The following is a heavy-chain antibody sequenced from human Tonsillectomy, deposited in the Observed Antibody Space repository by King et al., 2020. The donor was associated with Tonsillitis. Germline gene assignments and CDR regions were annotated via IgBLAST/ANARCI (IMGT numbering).Heavy chain of an antibody. J-gene: IGHJ4*02. V-gene: IGHV2-5*02. CDR1: GFSLSARGVG. CDR2: IYWDDDE. CDR3: AHRLFLQSGRIQLWSQAFDS. D-gene: IGHD5-18*01. Sequence: TLKESGPALVKPTQTLTLTCNFSGFSLSARGVGVAWIRQAPGKALEWLALIYWDDDERYSPSLKSRLTITKDTSKNQVVLTMTNMDPVDTATYYCAHRLFLQSGRIQLWSQAFDSWGQGILVTVSS.